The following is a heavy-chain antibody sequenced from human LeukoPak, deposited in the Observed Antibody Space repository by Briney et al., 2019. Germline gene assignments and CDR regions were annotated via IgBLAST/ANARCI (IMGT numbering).Heavy chain of an antibody. D-gene: IGHD1-26*01. CDR2: LRSSSSTI. Sequence: PGGPLGPSCEASGFPSRSYSMNWVRQPPGKGRGGVQYLRSSSSTIYYADSVKGRFTISRDNAKNSLYLQMNSLRAEDTAVYYCAKDRIVGTNYLGYGMDVWGQGSTVTVSS. V-gene: IGHV3-48*04. J-gene: IGHJ6*02. CDR3: AKDRIVGTNYLGYGMDV. CDR1: GFPSRSYS.